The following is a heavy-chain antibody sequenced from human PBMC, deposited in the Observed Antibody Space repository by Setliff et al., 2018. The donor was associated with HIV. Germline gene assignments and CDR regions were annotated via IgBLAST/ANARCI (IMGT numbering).Heavy chain of an antibody. J-gene: IGHJ6*03. CDR3: ARGVVGNYYDYFNIFYHDYIDL. CDR2: IYYSGST. CDR1: GGSISSSSYY. D-gene: IGHD3-22*01. V-gene: IGHV4-39*01. Sequence: SETLSLTCTVSGGSISSSSYYWGWIRQPPGKGLEWIGSIYYSGSTYYNPSLKSRVTISVDTSKNQISLNVTSVTSADTAIYFCARGVVGNYYDYFNIFYHDYIDLWGKGTTVTVSS.